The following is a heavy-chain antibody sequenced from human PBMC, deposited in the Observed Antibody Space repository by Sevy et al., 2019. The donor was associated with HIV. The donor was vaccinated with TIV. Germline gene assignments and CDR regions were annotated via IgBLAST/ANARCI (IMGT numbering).Heavy chain of an antibody. J-gene: IGHJ5*02. Sequence: GGSLRLSCAASGFTFSIYTMNWVRQAPGKGLEWVSSISSSSSYIYYTDTVKGRFSISRDNAKNALFLQMNSLRAEDTAAYYCARSLGNYYGSGTYQEDWFDPWGQGTLVTVSS. CDR3: ARSLGNYYGSGTYQEDWFDP. CDR1: GFTFSIYT. V-gene: IGHV3-21*01. D-gene: IGHD3-10*01. CDR2: ISSSSSYI.